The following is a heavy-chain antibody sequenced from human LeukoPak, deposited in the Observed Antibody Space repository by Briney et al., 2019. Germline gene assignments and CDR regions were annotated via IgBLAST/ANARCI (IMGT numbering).Heavy chain of an antibody. CDR2: THYSSRWYN. J-gene: IGHJ6*03. CDR3: GRSHGDMDV. CDR1: GDSVSSNIAA. V-gene: IGHV6-1*01. Sequence: SQTLSLTCTISGDSVSSNIAAWNWIRQSPSRGLEWLGRTHYSSRWYNDYAVSVKSRITIYADTSKNQFSLQLNSVTPEDTAVYYFGRSHGDMDVWGKGTSVTVSS.